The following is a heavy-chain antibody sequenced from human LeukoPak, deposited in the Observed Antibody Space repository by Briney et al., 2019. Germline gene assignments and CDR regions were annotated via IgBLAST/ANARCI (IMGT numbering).Heavy chain of an antibody. CDR1: GFTFSSYA. Sequence: GESLRLSCAASGFTFSSYAMHWVRQAPGKGLEWVAVISYDGSNKYYADSVKGRFTISRDNSKNTLYLQMNSLRAEDTAVYYCARDLGLRFLEWLFYYWGQGTLVTVSS. D-gene: IGHD3-3*01. V-gene: IGHV3-30-3*01. CDR3: ARDLGLRFLEWLFYY. CDR2: ISYDGSNK. J-gene: IGHJ4*02.